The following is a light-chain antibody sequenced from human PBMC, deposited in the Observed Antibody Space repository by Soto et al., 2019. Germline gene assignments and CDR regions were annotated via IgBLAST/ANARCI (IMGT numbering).Light chain of an antibody. CDR3: QHYCSSPPT. Sequence: EIVLTQSPGTLSLSPGERATLSCRASQSVSSSYLAWYQQKPGQAPRILIYGASSRATGIPDRFSGSGSGTDFTLTSSRLEPEDFAVYYCQHYCSSPPTFGQGTKVEL. CDR1: QSVSSSY. J-gene: IGKJ1*01. V-gene: IGKV3-20*01. CDR2: GAS.